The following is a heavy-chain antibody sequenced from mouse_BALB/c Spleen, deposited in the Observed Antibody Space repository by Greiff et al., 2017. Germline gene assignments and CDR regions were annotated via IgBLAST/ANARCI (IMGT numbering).Heavy chain of an antibody. CDR2: INPGSGGT. CDR3: ARGGYYGKSMDY. CDR1: GYAFTNYL. J-gene: IGHJ4*01. V-gene: IGHV1-54*03. D-gene: IGHD2-1*01. Sequence: VQLQQSGAELVRPGTSVKVSCKASGYAFTNYLIEWVKQRPGQGLEWIGVINPGSGGTNYNEKFKGKATLTADKSSSTAYMQLSSLTSDDSAVYFCARGGYYGKSMDYWGQGTSVTVSS.